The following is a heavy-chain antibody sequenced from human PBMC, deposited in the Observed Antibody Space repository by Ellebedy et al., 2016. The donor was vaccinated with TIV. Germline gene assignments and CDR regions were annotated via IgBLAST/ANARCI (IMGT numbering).Heavy chain of an antibody. Sequence: GGSLRLSXTAPGFTFSNYVMSCVRQAPGKGLKWVSGISRTDDSTYYADSVKGRFTISRDDPKSTLYLQMNNLRAEDTAVYYCAKDRDDAGDFVFDSWGQGTLVTVSS. CDR1: GFTFSNYV. D-gene: IGHD4-17*01. CDR2: ISRTDDST. CDR3: AKDRDDAGDFVFDS. J-gene: IGHJ4*02. V-gene: IGHV3-23*01.